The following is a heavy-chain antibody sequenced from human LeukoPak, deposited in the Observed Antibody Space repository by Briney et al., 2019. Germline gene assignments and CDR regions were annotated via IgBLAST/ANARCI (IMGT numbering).Heavy chain of an antibody. CDR3: ARELEDCSAGSCYSGWFDP. CDR1: GDSISRHY. J-gene: IGHJ5*02. CDR2: IYYSENS. Sequence: PSETLSLTCTVSGDSISRHYWSWIRQPPGKGLEWIGYIYYSENSKYNPSLKSRVTMSLDTSKNQFSLKLNSMTAADTAVYYCARELEDCSAGSCYSGWFDPWGQGTLVTVSS. V-gene: IGHV4-59*11. D-gene: IGHD2-15*01.